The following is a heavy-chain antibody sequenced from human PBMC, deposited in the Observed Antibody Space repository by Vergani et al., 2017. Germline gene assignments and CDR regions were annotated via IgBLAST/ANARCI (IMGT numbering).Heavy chain of an antibody. V-gene: IGHV1-18*01. CDR1: GYTFTSCG. Sequence: QVQLVQSGAEVKKPGASVKVSCKASGYTFTSCGISWVRQAPGQGLEWMGWIVVGSGNTNYAQKFQERVTITRDMSTSTAYMELSSLRSEDTAVYYCARDRSADSSGYLYYYYYYGMDVWGQGTTVTVSS. J-gene: IGHJ6*02. D-gene: IGHD3-22*01. CDR2: IVVGSGNT. CDR3: ARDRSADSSGYLYYYYYYGMDV.